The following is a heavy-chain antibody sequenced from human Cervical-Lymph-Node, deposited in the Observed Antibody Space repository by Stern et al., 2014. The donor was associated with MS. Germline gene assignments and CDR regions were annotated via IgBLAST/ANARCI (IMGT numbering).Heavy chain of an antibody. V-gene: IGHV3-74*02. CDR3: ARSNYGMDV. J-gene: IGHJ6*02. D-gene: IGHD2-8*01. Sequence: EVQLVESGGGVVQPGGSLRLSCVGSGFTFSSQWMHWVRQAPGTGLVWVSRINSDGSSTTYADSVKGRFTISRDNAKKTLYLQMDSLRAEDTAVYYCARSNYGMDVWGQGTTVTVSS. CDR1: GFTFSSQW. CDR2: INSDGSST.